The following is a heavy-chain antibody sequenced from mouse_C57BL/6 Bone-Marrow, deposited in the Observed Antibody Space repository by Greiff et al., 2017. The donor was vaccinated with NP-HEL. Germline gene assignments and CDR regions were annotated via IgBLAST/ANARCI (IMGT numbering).Heavy chain of an antibody. D-gene: IGHD2-10*01. CDR2: IDPSDSYT. J-gene: IGHJ4*01. V-gene: IGHV1-59*01. Sequence: QVQLQQPGAELVRPGTSVKLSCKASGYTFTSYWMHWVKQRPGPGLEWIGVIDPSDSYTNYNQKFKGKATLTVDTSSSTAYMQLSSLTSEDSAVYYCARPYLDYWGQGTSVTVSS. CDR1: GYTFTSYW. CDR3: ARPYLDY.